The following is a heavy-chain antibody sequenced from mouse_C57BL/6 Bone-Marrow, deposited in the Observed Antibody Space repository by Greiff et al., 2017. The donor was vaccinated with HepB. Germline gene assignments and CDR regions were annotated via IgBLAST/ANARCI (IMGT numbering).Heavy chain of an antibody. CDR2: ISDGGSYT. CDR3: RSTMITPWFAY. CDR1: GFTFSSYA. D-gene: IGHD2-4*01. J-gene: IGHJ3*01. Sequence: EVQGVESGGGLVKPGGSLKLSCAASGFTFSSYAMSWVRQTPEKRLEWVATISDGGSYTYYPDNVKGRFTISRDNAKNNLYLQMSHLKSEDTAMYYCRSTMITPWFAYWGQGTLVTVSA. V-gene: IGHV5-4*01.